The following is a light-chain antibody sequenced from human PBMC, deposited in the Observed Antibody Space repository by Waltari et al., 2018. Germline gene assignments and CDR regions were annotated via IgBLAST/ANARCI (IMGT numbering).Light chain of an antibody. CDR1: NLRRYY. CDR2: GKN. Sequence: SSDLTQDPTVSVALGQTVKITCRVENLRRYYASWYQQKPGQAPLLVFFGKNNRPSGIPDRFSGSSSGNTASLTITATQADDEADYYCYSRDIGGNHLVFGGGTRLTVL. J-gene: IGLJ2*01. V-gene: IGLV3-19*01. CDR3: YSRDIGGNHLV.